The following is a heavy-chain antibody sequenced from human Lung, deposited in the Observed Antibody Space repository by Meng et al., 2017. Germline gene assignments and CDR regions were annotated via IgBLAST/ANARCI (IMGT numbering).Heavy chain of an antibody. D-gene: IGHD4-11*01. V-gene: IGHV4-34*01. Sequence: QVKLQQWGAGLLKPSETLSLTCVVSGGSFSDYYWSWILQPPGKGLEWIGEINHSGSTNYNPSLESRATISVDTSQNNLSLKLSSVTAADSAVYYCARGPTTMAHDFDYWGQGTLVTVSS. CDR2: INHSGST. CDR3: ARGPTTMAHDFDY. CDR1: GGSFSDYY. J-gene: IGHJ4*02.